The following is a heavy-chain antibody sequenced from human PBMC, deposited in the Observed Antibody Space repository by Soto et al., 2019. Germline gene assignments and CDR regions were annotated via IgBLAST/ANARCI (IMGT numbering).Heavy chain of an antibody. CDR1: GYTFTDYY. J-gene: IGHJ5*02. CDR3: ARGDVRVVASFDP. D-gene: IGHD2-15*01. V-gene: IGHV1-2*02. CDR2: ISPNSGGT. Sequence: GASVKVSCKASGYTFTDYYIHWVRQAPGQGLEWMGWISPNSGGTNCAQKFQGRVTMTRDTSISTAYMELSRLISDDTAVYYCARGDVRVVASFDPWGQGALVTVSS.